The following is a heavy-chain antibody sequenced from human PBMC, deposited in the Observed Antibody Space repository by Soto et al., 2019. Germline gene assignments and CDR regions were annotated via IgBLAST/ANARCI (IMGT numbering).Heavy chain of an antibody. CDR2: IWYDASKQ. J-gene: IGHJ4*02. CDR3: AAWAEGATEVH. CDR1: GFSFSVYS. Sequence: GGSLRLSCETSGFSFSVYSMHWVRQAPGKGLEWVAVIWYDASKQFYAASVEGRFTISRDNSKAILYLQMNSLRAEDTAVYYCAAWAEGATEVHWGQGTLVTVSS. V-gene: IGHV3-33*01. D-gene: IGHD2-15*01.